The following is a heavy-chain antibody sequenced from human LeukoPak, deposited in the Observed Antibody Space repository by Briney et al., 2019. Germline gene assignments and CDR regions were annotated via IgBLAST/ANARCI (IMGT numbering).Heavy chain of an antibody. CDR1: GGSISGSSYY. J-gene: IGHJ4*02. CDR2: SYYSGST. V-gene: IGHV4-39*07. D-gene: IGHD1-26*01. CDR3: ARASSGSYWAGRRESFDY. Sequence: SETLSLTCTVSGGSISGSSYYWGWIRQPPGKGLEWIGSSYYSGSTYYNPALKSRVTISVDTSKNQFSRKLSSVTAADTAVYYCARASSGSYWAGRRESFDYWGQGTLVTVSS.